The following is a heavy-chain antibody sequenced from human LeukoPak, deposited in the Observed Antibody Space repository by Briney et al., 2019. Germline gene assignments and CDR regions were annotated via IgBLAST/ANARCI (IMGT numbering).Heavy chain of an antibody. CDR2: ISSSGSTI. D-gene: IGHD3-9*01. CDR3: ARDVGVRRYFDWLLSHTDY. J-gene: IGHJ4*02. V-gene: IGHV3-11*01. Sequence: GGSLRLSCAASGFTFSDYYMGWIRQAPGKGLEWVSYISSSGSTIYYADSVKGRFTISRDNAKNSLYLQMNSLRAEDTAVYYCARDVGVRRYFDWLLSHTDYWGQGTLVTVSS. CDR1: GFTFSDYY.